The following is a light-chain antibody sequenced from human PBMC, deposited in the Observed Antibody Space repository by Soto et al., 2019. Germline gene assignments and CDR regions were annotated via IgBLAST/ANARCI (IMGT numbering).Light chain of an antibody. Sequence: DIQMTQSPSTLSASVGDRVTITCRASQTISSSLAWYQHKPGKAPKLLIFDASTLHTGVPSRFSGGGFGTEFTLTITGMQTDDFATYYCQQHNDYTAVTFGQGTKLEIK. CDR3: QQHNDYTAVT. CDR2: DAS. CDR1: QTISSS. J-gene: IGKJ2*01. V-gene: IGKV1-5*01.